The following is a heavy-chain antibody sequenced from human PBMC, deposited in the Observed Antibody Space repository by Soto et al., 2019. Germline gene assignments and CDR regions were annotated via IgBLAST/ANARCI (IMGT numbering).Heavy chain of an antibody. CDR3: ARTPGPEVAASLEYYYFSGMDV. V-gene: IGHV5-51*01. CDR2: IHPGDSDT. D-gene: IGHD2-15*01. Sequence: GESLKISCEASGYSFTSYWIGWVRQMPGKGLEWTGIIHPGDSDTKYSPSFQGQVTISVDKSITTAYLQWSSLKASDTAMYYCARTPGPEVAASLEYYYFSGMDVWGQGTTVTVSS. J-gene: IGHJ6*02. CDR1: GYSFTSYW.